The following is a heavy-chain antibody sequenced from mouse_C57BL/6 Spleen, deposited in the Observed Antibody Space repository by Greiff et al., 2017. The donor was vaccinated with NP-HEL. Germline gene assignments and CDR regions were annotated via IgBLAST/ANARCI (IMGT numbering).Heavy chain of an antibody. Sequence: VQLQQSGPELVKPGASVKISCKASGYAFSSSWMNWVKQRPGKGLEWIGRIYPGDGDTNYNGKFKGKATLTADKSSSTAYMQLSSLTSEDSAVYFCGYGYYFDYWGQGTTLTVSS. V-gene: IGHV1-82*01. CDR3: GYGYYFDY. CDR2: IYPGDGDT. CDR1: GYAFSSSW. J-gene: IGHJ2*01. D-gene: IGHD2-2*01.